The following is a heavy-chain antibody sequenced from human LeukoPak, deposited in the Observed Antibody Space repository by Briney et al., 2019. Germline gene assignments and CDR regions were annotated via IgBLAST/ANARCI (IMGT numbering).Heavy chain of an antibody. J-gene: IGHJ4*02. CDR2: ISSSSSYI. D-gene: IGHD6-6*01. CDR1: GFTFSSYS. V-gene: IGHV3-21*01. CDR3: ARVPPPVRSGSSFPFDY. Sequence: GGSLRLSCAASGFTFSSYSMNWVRQAPGKGLEWVSSISSSSSYIYYADSVKGRFTISRDNAKNSLYLQMNSLRAEDTAVYYCARVPPPVRSGSSFPFDYWGQGTLVTVSS.